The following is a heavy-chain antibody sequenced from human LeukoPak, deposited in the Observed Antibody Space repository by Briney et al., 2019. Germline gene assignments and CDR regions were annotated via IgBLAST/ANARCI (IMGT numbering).Heavy chain of an antibody. Sequence: SVKVSCKASGGTFSSYAISWVRQAPGQGLEWMGGIIPIFGTANYAQKFQGRVTITTDESTSTAYMELSSLRSEDTAVYYCARGFQAYSSSSAELDYWGQGTLVTVSS. J-gene: IGHJ4*02. CDR2: IIPIFGTA. CDR3: ARGFQAYSSSSAELDY. CDR1: GGTFSSYA. V-gene: IGHV1-69*05. D-gene: IGHD6-6*01.